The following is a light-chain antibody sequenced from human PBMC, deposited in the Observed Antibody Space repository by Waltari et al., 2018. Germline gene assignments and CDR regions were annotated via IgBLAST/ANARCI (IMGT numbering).Light chain of an antibody. V-gene: IGKV4-1*01. CDR1: QSVLYSSNNKNY. J-gene: IGKJ2*01. Sequence: DIVMTQSPDSLAVSLGERATINCRSSQSVLYSSNNKNYLAWYQQKPGQPPKLLFYWASIRESGVPDRFSGSGSGTDFTLTISSLQVEDVAVYYCQEYYGIPYTFGQGTKLEIK. CDR2: WAS. CDR3: QEYYGIPYT.